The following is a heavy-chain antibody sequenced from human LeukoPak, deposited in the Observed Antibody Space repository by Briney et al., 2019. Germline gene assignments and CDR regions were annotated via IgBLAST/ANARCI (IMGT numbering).Heavy chain of an antibody. CDR2: ISGSSTII. V-gene: IGHV3-48*01. D-gene: IGHD2-15*01. CDR1: GFTFSHYN. CDR3: AGDFLEDTQ. Sequence: GGSLRLSCAASGFTFSHYNMNWVRQAPGKGLEWVAYISGSSTIIYYADSVKGRFTVSRDNAKSSLYLQMNSLRAEDTAVYYCAGDFLEDTQWGQGTLVTVSS. J-gene: IGHJ4*02.